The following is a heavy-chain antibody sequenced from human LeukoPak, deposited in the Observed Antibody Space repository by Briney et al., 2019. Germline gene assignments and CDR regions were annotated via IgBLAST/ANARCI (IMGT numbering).Heavy chain of an antibody. CDR3: ARITDRTIFGEIMHGFDI. CDR2: IYYNGRT. J-gene: IGHJ3*02. D-gene: IGHD3-3*01. V-gene: IGHV4-39*01. CDR1: GDSINNNNYY. Sequence: SETLSPTCTVSGDSINNNNYYWGWIRQPPGKGLERIGNIYYNGRTYYSPSLKSRGTISVDTSNNQFSLKLSSVTAADTAVYYCARITDRTIFGEIMHGFDIWGQGTPVTVSS.